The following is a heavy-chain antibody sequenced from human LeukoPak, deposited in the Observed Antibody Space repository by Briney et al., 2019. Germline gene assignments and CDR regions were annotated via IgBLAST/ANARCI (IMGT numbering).Heavy chain of an antibody. CDR2: ISYSGST. V-gene: IGHV4-59*01. CDR1: GGSISSYY. CDR3: ARVPTRRPLNWFDP. J-gene: IGHJ5*02. Sequence: SETQSLTCTVSGGSISSYYWNWIRQPPGKGLEGIGYISYSGSTNYNPSLKSRVTISVDTSKNHFSLKLSSVTAADTAIYYCARVPTRRPLNWFDPWGQGTPVTVSS. D-gene: IGHD1-14*01.